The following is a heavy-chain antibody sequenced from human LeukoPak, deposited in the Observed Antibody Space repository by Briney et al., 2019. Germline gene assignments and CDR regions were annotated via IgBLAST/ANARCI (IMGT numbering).Heavy chain of an antibody. J-gene: IGHJ4*02. CDR2: IRSKANSYAT. CDR1: GFTFSSYE. D-gene: IGHD3-22*01. V-gene: IGHV3-73*01. Sequence: GGSLRLSCAASGFTFSSYEMNWVRQAPGKGLEWVGRIRSKANSYATAYAASVKGRFTISRDDSKNTAYLQMNSLKTEDTAVYYCTSKRTYYYDSSGYTVDYWGQGTLVTVSS. CDR3: TSKRTYYYDSSGYTVDY.